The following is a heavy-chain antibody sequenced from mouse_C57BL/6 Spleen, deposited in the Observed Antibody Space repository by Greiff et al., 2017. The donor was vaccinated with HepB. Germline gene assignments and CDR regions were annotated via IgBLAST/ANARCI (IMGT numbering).Heavy chain of an antibody. V-gene: IGHV5-9-1*02. D-gene: IGHD1-1*01. CDR3: TRDPITTVVDWYFDV. Sequence: EVQVVESGEGLVKPGGSLKLSCAASGFTFSSYAMSWVRQTPEKRLEWVAYISSGGDYIYYADTVKGRFTISRDNARNTLYLQMSSLKSEDTAMYYCTRDPITTVVDWYFDVWGTGTTVTVSS. CDR2: ISSGGDYI. J-gene: IGHJ1*03. CDR1: GFTFSSYA.